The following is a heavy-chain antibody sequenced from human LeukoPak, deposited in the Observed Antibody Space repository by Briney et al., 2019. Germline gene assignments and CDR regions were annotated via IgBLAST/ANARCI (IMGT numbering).Heavy chain of an antibody. CDR3: AREFYYYGSGSSIDY. D-gene: IGHD3-10*01. CDR1: GFTFSTYW. V-gene: IGHV3-7*01. Sequence: GGSLRLSCAASGFTFSTYWMSWVRQAPGKGLEWVANIKEDGSGKYYVDSVKGRFSISRDNAKNSLYLQINSVRAEDTAVYYCAREFYYYGSGSSIDYWGQGTLVTVSS. J-gene: IGHJ4*02. CDR2: IKEDGSGK.